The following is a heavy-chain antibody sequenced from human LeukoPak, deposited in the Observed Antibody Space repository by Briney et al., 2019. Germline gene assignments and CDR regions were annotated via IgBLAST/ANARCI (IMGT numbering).Heavy chain of an antibody. J-gene: IGHJ4*02. CDR1: GFTFSSYA. CDR2: IGGSGGST. D-gene: IGHD6-13*01. Sequence: PGGSLRLSCAASGFTFSSYAMSWVRQAPGKGLEWVSAIGGSGGSTYYADSVKGRFTISRDNSKNTLYLQMNSLRAEDTAVYYCASLERLYSSFDYWGQGTLVTVSS. CDR3: ASLERLYSSFDY. V-gene: IGHV3-23*01.